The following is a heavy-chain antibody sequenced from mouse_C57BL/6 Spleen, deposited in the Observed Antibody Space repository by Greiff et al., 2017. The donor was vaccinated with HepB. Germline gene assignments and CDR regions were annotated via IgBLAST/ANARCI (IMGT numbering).Heavy chain of an antibody. CDR3: ARRDYDGAWFAY. CDR2: IYPGSCST. J-gene: IGHJ3*01. Sequence: QVQLQQPGAELVKPGASVKMSCKASGYTFTSYWITWVKQRPGQGLECIGDIYPGSCSTNYNEKFKSKATLTVDTSSSTAYMQLSSLPSEDSAVYYSARRDYDGAWFAYWGQGTLVTVSA. D-gene: IGHD2-4*01. V-gene: IGHV1-55*01. CDR1: GYTFTSYW.